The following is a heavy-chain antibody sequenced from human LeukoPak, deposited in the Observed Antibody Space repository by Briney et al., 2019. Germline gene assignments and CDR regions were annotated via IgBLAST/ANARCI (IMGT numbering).Heavy chain of an antibody. D-gene: IGHD3-10*01. CDR3: ARDRFIID. CDR1: GYSISSGYC. J-gene: IGHJ4*02. Sequence: PSETLSLTCTVSGYSISSGYCWGWIRQPPGKGLEWIGSIYHSGSTYYNPSLKSRVTISVDTSKNQFSLKLSSVTAADTAVYYCARDRFIIDWGQGTLVTVSS. V-gene: IGHV4-38-2*02. CDR2: IYHSGST.